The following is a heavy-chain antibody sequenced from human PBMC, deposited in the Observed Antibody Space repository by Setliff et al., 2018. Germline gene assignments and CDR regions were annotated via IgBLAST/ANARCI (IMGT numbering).Heavy chain of an antibody. D-gene: IGHD3-3*01. CDR1: GFTFSDHY. V-gene: IGHV3-33*08. J-gene: IGHJ4*02. CDR2: IKRDGTNK. CDR3: ATLSKDLNY. Sequence: LRLSCAASGFTFSDHYMDWVRQAPGKGLEWVANIKRDGTNKYYADSVKGRFDISRDSPKNTVYLQMNSLTAEDTAMYYCATLSKDLNYWGQGTLVTVSS.